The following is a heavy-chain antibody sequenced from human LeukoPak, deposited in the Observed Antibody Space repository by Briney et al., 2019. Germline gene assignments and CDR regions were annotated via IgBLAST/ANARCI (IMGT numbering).Heavy chain of an antibody. D-gene: IGHD5-18*01. Sequence: GASVKVSCKASGGTFSSYAISWVRQAPGQGLEWMGRIIPILGIANYAQKFQGRVTITADKSTSTAYMELSSLRSEDTAVYYCASLLTNTAMVTDYWGQGTLVTVSS. CDR2: IIPILGIA. V-gene: IGHV1-69*04. CDR3: ASLLTNTAMVTDY. CDR1: GGTFSSYA. J-gene: IGHJ4*02.